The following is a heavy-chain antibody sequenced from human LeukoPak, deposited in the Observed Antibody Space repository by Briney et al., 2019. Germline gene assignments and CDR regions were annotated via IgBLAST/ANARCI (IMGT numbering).Heavy chain of an antibody. CDR1: GGSISSYY. D-gene: IGHD3-3*01. Sequence: PSETLSLTCTVSGGSISSYYWSWIRQPPGKGPEWIGYIYYSGSTNYNPPLKSRVTISVDTSKNQFSLKLSSVTAADTAVYYCARGVYYDFWSGYYASEENWLTPGAREPWSPSPQ. CDR2: IYYSGST. V-gene: IGHV4-59*01. CDR3: ARGVYYDFWSGYYASEENWLTP. J-gene: IGHJ5*02.